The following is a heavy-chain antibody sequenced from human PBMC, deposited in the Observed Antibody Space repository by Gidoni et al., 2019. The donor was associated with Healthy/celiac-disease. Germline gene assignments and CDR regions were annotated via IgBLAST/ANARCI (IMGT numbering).Heavy chain of an antibody. D-gene: IGHD6-6*01. CDR2: INPNSGGT. V-gene: IGHV1-2*04. CDR3: ARDSGSSSPDFDY. Sequence: QVQLVQSGAEGKKHGASVKVSCKASGYTFTGYYMHWVRQAPGQGLEWMGWINPNSGGTNYAQKFQGWVTMTRDTSISTAYMELSRLRSDDTAVYYCARDSGSSSPDFDYWGQGTLVTVSS. J-gene: IGHJ4*02. CDR1: GYTFTGYY.